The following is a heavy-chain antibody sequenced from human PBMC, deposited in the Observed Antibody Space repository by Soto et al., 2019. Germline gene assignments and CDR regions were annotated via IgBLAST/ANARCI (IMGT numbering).Heavy chain of an antibody. CDR2: VKNNGGAT. J-gene: IGHJ5*02. CDR1: GFIISHAW. CDR3: AADLGPAYDSNNWFDP. D-gene: IGHD2-21*01. Sequence: GGSLRLSCAASGFIISHAWFHWVRQPPGKGLELVGRVKNNGGATDYAASVKGRFTISRDDSKDTVYLQMSSLRTEDTAIYYCAADLGPAYDSNNWFDPWGQGTLVTVSS. V-gene: IGHV3-15*07.